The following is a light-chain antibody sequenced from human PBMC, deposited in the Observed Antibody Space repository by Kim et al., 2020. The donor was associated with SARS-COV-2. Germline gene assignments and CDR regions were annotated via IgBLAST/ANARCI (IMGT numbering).Light chain of an antibody. Sequence: LSPGERATLSYRASQSVSSYLAWYQQKPGQAPRLLIYDASNRASGIPARFSGSGSGTDFTLTISSLEPEDFAVYYCQQRSNWPLTFGGGTKVDIK. CDR3: QQRSNWPLT. CDR2: DAS. CDR1: QSVSSY. V-gene: IGKV3-11*01. J-gene: IGKJ4*01.